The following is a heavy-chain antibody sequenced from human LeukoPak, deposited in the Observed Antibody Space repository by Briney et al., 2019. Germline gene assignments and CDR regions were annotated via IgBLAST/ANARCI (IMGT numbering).Heavy chain of an antibody. V-gene: IGHV3-74*01. CDR3: AREYGSGSYYMGY. CDR2: INSDGSST. J-gene: IGHJ4*02. CDR1: AVTFSSYW. D-gene: IGHD3-10*01. Sequence: GGSLRLSCAASAVTFSSYWMHWVRQAPGKGLVWVSRINSDGSSTNYADSVKGRFTISRDNAKNTLCLQVNGLRAEDTAVYYCAREYGSGSYYMGYWGQGTLVTVSS.